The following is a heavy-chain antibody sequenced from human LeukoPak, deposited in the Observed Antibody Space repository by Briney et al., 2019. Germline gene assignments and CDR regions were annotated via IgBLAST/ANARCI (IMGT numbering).Heavy chain of an antibody. CDR2: ISAYNGNT. J-gene: IGHJ4*02. CDR3: ARDGPGYCSSTSCYASFDY. CDR1: GYTFTIYG. Sequence: EASVTVSCTASGYTFTIYGISWVRQAPGQGLEWMGWISAYNGNTNYAQKLQGRVTMTTDTSTSTAYMELRSLRSDDTAVYYCARDGPGYCSSTSCYASFDYWGQGTLVTVS. V-gene: IGHV1-18*01. D-gene: IGHD2-2*01.